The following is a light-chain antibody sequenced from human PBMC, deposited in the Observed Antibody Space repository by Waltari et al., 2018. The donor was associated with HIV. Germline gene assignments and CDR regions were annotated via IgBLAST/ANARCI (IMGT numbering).Light chain of an antibody. Sequence: QSALTQPRSVSGSPGQSVTISCTGTSSDAGDYKYVSWYQNHPGKAPKLIIYDVTERPSGVPDRFSGLQAEDEADYFCCSHAGTSSFVIFGGGTKLTVL. J-gene: IGLJ2*01. CDR2: DVT. V-gene: IGLV2-11*01. CDR3: CSHAGTSSFVI. CDR1: SSDAGDYKY.